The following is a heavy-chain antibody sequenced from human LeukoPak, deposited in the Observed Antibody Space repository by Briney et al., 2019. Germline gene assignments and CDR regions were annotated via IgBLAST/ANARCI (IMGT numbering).Heavy chain of an antibody. CDR1: GGSISSYY. J-gene: IGHJ3*02. Sequence: SETLSLTCTVSGGSISSYYWSWIRQPPGKGLEWIGYIYYSGSTNYNPSLKSRVTISVDTSKNQFSLELSSVTAADTAVYYCARHSPIVSDAFDIWGQGTMVTVSS. D-gene: IGHD3-16*02. CDR3: ARHSPIVSDAFDI. V-gene: IGHV4-59*08. CDR2: IYYSGST.